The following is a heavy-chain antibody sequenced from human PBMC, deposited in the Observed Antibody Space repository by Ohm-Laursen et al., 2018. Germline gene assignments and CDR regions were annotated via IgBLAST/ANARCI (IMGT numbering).Heavy chain of an antibody. D-gene: IGHD3-22*01. V-gene: IGHV1-69*06. CDR3: AREYYYDSSGYTDAFDI. J-gene: IGHJ3*02. CDR2: IIPIFGTA. Sequence: GASVKVSCKASGGTFSSYAISWVRQAPGQGLEWMGGIIPIFGTANYAQKFQGRVTITADKSTSTAYMELSSLRSEDTAVYYCAREYYYDSSGYTDAFDIWGQGTMVTVSS. CDR1: GGTFSSYA.